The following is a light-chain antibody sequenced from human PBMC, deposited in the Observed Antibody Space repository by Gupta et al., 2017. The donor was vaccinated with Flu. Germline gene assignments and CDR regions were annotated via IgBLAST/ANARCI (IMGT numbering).Light chain of an antibody. CDR1: SGGRSK. J-gene: IGKJ4*01. Sequence: ATLSVSPGESATLSWRASSGGRSKLAWYQQKPGQAPRLLIYGASTRATGIPARFSGSGSGTEFTLTISSRQSEDFAVYYCQQYNYWPPVTFGGGTKVEIK. V-gene: IGKV3-15*01. CDR3: QQYNYWPPVT. CDR2: GAS.